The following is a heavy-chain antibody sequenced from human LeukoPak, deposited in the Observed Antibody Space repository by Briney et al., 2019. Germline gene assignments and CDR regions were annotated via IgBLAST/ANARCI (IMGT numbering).Heavy chain of an antibody. CDR3: TRGPPDGSGNYYPGDF. Sequence: GPLRLSCAASGFTFSSHGMQWVRQAPGKGLEWVAFIRYDGSNKYYADSVKGRFTISRDNAKNTLYLQMNSLRVEDTAVYYCTRGPPDGSGNYYPGDFWGQGTLVTVSS. D-gene: IGHD3-10*01. J-gene: IGHJ4*02. V-gene: IGHV3-30*02. CDR1: GFTFSSHG. CDR2: IRYDGSNK.